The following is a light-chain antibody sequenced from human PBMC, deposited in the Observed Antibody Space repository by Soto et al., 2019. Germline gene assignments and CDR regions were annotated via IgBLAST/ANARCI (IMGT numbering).Light chain of an antibody. CDR2: DAS. CDR1: ESIRTW. J-gene: IGKJ1*01. CDR3: QQYNNYPRT. Sequence: DIQMTQSPSSLSASVGDRVTITCRASESIRTWLAWYQHKPGKAPKFLIYDASTLESGAPSRFSGSGSGTEFTLTISSLQPDDFATYYCQQYNNYPRTFGQGTKVDIK. V-gene: IGKV1-5*01.